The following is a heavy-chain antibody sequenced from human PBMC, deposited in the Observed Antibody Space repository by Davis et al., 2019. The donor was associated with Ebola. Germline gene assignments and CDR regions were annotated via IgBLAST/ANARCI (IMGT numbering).Heavy chain of an antibody. CDR1: GGPISSYY. J-gene: IGHJ6*02. Sequence: SETLSLTCTVSGGPISSYYWSWIRQPPGKGLEWIGYIYYSGSTNYNPSLKSRVTISVDTSKNQFSLKLSSVTAADTAVYYCARVIAAAGTGYYYGMDIWGQGTTVTVSS. D-gene: IGHD6-13*01. CDR2: IYYSGST. V-gene: IGHV4-59*08. CDR3: ARVIAAAGTGYYYGMDI.